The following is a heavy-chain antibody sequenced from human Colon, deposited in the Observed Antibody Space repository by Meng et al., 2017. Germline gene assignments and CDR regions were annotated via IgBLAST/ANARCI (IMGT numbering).Heavy chain of an antibody. J-gene: IGHJ5*02. CDR2: IYYSGST. D-gene: IGHD4-17*01. CDR3: ARDRKHYGERGWFDP. V-gene: IGHV4-30-4*01. Sequence: QVALQGSGPGLVQPSQTLSLTCTVSGGSISSVDYYWSWIRQPPGKGLEWIGYIYYSGSTYSNASLKSRVTISIDRSKNQFSLKLSYVTAADTAVYYCARDRKHYGERGWFDPWGQGTLVTVSS. CDR1: GGSISSVDYY.